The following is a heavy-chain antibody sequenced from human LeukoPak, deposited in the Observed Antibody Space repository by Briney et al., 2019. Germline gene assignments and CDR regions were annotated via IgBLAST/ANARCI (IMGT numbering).Heavy chain of an antibody. J-gene: IGHJ4*02. CDR2: VYATGNT. V-gene: IGHV4-61*02. CDR1: GGSINRGTHY. D-gene: IGHD3-22*01. Sequence: SETLSLTCTVSGGSINRGTHYWSWVRQPAGKGLEWIGRVYATGNTNYNPSLWSRLSISIDTSRNQFFLRLSSVTAADPAVYXXXXXRSYYSDTGADYWGQGIVVIVSS. CDR3: XXXRSYYSDTGADY.